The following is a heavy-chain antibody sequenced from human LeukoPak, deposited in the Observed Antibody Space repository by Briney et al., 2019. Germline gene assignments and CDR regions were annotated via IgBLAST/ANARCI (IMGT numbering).Heavy chain of an antibody. CDR2: IIPTFGSA. Sequence: ASVKVSCKASGGTFSSYAISWVRQAPGQGLEWMGGIIPTFGSANYAETFQGRVTITADESTTTAYMELRSLRSEDTAVYYCASGAMVRGVIGYYYGMDVWGQGTTVTVSS. CDR1: GGTFSSYA. CDR3: ASGAMVRGVIGYYYGMDV. D-gene: IGHD3-10*01. V-gene: IGHV1-69*13. J-gene: IGHJ6*02.